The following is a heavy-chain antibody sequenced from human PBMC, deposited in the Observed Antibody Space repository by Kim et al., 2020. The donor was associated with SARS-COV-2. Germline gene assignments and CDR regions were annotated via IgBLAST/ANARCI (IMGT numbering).Heavy chain of an antibody. CDR2: ISGSGGST. D-gene: IGHD5-18*01. V-gene: IGHV3-23*01. CDR1: GFTFSSYA. Sequence: GGSLRLSCAASGFTFSSYAMSWVRQAPGKGLEWVSAISGSGGSTYYADSVKGRFTISRDNSKNTLYLQMNSLRAEDTAVYYCAKFISSWSGAMVNSYFDYWGQGTLVTVSS. J-gene: IGHJ4*02. CDR3: AKFISSWSGAMVNSYFDY.